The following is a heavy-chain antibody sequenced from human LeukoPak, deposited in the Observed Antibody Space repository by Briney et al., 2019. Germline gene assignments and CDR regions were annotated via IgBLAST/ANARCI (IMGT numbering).Heavy chain of an antibody. Sequence: SLPLPRTTCGFTFHDYILNWVRQAPGKGLEWVGLIRSKASSGTTEYAASVKGRFIISRDDSKSIAYLQMHSLKTEDTAVYYCATFHYYGSGSYRYFDFWRQPAQVTHSS. CDR2: IRSKASSGTT. D-gene: IGHD3-10*01. CDR1: GFTFHDYI. V-gene: IGHV3-49*04. J-gene: IGHJ4*02. CDR3: ATFHYYGSGSYRYFDF.